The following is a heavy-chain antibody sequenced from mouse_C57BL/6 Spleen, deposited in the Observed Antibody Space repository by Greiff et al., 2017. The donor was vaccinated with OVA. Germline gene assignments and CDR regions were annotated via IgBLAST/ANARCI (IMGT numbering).Heavy chain of an antibody. Sequence: QVQLQQSGAELVKPGASVKLSCKASGYTFTEYTIHWVKQRSGQGLEWIGWFYPGSGSIKYNEKFKDKATLTADKSSSTVYMKLSRLTSDDSAVYFCARHVINWDGENYFDYWGQGTTLTVSS. V-gene: IGHV1-62-2*01. CDR3: ARHVINWDGENYFDY. D-gene: IGHD4-1*02. CDR1: GYTFTEYT. J-gene: IGHJ2*01. CDR2: FYPGSGSI.